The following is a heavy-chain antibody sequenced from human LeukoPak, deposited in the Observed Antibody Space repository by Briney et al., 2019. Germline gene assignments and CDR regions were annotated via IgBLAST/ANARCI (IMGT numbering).Heavy chain of an antibody. V-gene: IGHV4-30-2*01. D-gene: IGHD1-1*01. CDR1: GDSISSDGYS. CDR2: IYHSGST. J-gene: IGHJ4*02. CDR3: ARETGGIDY. Sequence: SETLSLTCAVSGDSISSDGYSWSWIRQPPGKGLEWIGYIYHSGSTYYNPSLKSRVTISVDTSKNQFSLKLSSVTAADTAVYYCARETGGIDYWGQGTLVTVSS.